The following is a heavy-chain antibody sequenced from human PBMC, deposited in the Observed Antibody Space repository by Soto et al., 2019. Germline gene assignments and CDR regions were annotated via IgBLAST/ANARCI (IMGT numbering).Heavy chain of an antibody. CDR3: ATAHYDFWSGFSQKYYFDY. CDR2: INHSGST. D-gene: IGHD3-3*01. CDR1: GGSFSGYY. V-gene: IGHV4-34*01. Sequence: TSETLSLTCAVYGGSFSGYYWSWIRHPPGKGLEWIGEINHSGSTNYNPSLKRRVTISLDTSKNQFSLRLSSVTAADTAVYYCATAHYDFWSGFSQKYYFDYWGQGTLVTVSS. J-gene: IGHJ4*02.